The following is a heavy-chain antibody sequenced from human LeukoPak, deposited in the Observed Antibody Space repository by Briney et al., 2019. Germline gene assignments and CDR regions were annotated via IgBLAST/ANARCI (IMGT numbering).Heavy chain of an antibody. CDR3: ARDQGGYYYMDV. Sequence: PSETLSLTCTVSGGSIRNYYWSWIRQPPGKGLEWIGYIYYSGSTNYNPSLKSRVTISVDTSKNQFSLKLSSVTAADTAVYYCARDQGGYYYMDVWGKGTTVTVSS. J-gene: IGHJ6*03. CDR1: GGSIRNYY. V-gene: IGHV4-59*01. CDR2: IYYSGST. D-gene: IGHD3-16*01.